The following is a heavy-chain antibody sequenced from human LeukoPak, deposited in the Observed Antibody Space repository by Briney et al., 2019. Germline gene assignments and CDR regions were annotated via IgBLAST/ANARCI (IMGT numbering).Heavy chain of an antibody. CDR2: MNPNSGNT. V-gene: IGHV1-8*01. CDR3: ARGRATVTTLDNWFDP. J-gene: IGHJ5*02. D-gene: IGHD4-11*01. CDR1: GYTFTSHD. Sequence: ASVKVSCKASGYTFTSHDINWVRQATGQGLEWMGWMNPNSGNTGYAQKFQGRVTMTRNTSISTAYMELSSLRSEDTAVYYCARGRATVTTLDNWFDPWGQGTLVTVSS.